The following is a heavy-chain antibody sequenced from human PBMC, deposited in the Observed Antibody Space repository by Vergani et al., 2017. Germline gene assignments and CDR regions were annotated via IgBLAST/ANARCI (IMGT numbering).Heavy chain of an antibody. Sequence: QVQLVESGGGVVQPGRSLRLSCAASGFTLSSYAMHWVRQAPGKGLEWVAGISYDGSNKYYADSVKGRFTISRDNSKNTLYMQMNSLSVEDTAVYYCARWGIIAARPASMVYQYYMNLWGKGTSFTVSS. CDR2: ISYDGSNK. V-gene: IGHV3-30-3*01. D-gene: IGHD6-6*01. CDR1: GFTLSSYA. J-gene: IGHJ6*03. CDR3: ARWGIIAARPASMVYQYYMNL.